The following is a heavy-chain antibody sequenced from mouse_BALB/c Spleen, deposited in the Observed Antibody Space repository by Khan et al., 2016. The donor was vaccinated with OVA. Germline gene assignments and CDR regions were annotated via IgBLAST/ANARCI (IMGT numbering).Heavy chain of an antibody. CDR1: GFTFSTYG. Sequence: EVELVESGGDLVKPGGSLKLSCAASGFTFSTYGMSWVRQAPDKRLEWVATVSTGASYTYYPDSVKGRFTISRDNAKNTLYLQMSGLRSEDTAMFYCTRLAYYYDSEGFAYWGQGTLVTVSA. V-gene: IGHV5-6*01. J-gene: IGHJ3*01. CDR2: VSTGASYT. D-gene: IGHD1-1*01. CDR3: TRLAYYYDSEGFAY.